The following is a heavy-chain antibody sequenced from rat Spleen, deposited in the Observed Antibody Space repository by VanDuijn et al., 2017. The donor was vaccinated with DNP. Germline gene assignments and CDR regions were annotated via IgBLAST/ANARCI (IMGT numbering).Heavy chain of an antibody. Sequence: EAQLVESGGGLVQPGRSLKLSCAASGFTFSDYYMAWVRQAPTKGLEWVAYSNYDGGSTYNGDSVKGRFTISRDNAKSTLYLQMNSLRSEDMATYYCARHVLPLRVWDYWGQGVMVTVSS. CDR2: SNYDGGST. V-gene: IGHV5-22*01. CDR3: ARHVLPLRVWDY. J-gene: IGHJ2*01. CDR1: GFTFSDYY. D-gene: IGHD1-4*01.